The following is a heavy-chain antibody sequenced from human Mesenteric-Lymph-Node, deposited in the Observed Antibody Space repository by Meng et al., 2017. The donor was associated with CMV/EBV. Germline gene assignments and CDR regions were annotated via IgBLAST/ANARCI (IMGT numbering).Heavy chain of an antibody. D-gene: IGHD2-2*02. CDR2: ISGSGGVT. CDR1: GVTFNNFA. Sequence: GVTFNNFAMSWVRQGPGKGLEWISAISGSGGVTYYTELVKGRFTISRDNSKNTLYLQIDSLRADDTAVYYCAMSQTGRYQLLYGIDYWGQGTLVTVSS. V-gene: IGHV3-23*01. CDR3: AMSQTGRYQLLYGIDY. J-gene: IGHJ4*02.